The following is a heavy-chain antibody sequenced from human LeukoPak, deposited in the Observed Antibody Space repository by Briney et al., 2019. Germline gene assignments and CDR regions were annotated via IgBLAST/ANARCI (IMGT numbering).Heavy chain of an antibody. D-gene: IGHD5-24*01. V-gene: IGHV1-69*05. J-gene: IGHJ4*02. CDR1: GGTFSSYA. Sequence: ASVKVSCKASGGTFSSYAISWVRQAPGQGLEWMGGIIPIFGTANYAQKFQGRVTITTDESTSTAYMELSSLRSEDTAVYYCASTRGMATTGILDYRGQGTLVTVSS. CDR3: ASTRGMATTGILDY. CDR2: IIPIFGTA.